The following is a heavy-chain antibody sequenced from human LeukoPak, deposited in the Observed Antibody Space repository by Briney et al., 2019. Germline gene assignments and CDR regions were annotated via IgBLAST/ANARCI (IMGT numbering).Heavy chain of an antibody. D-gene: IGHD6-6*01. J-gene: IGHJ4*02. Sequence: GGSLRLSWAASGFTFSNYSMNGVQQAPGKGLELVSSISSSSIYIYYADSLKGRFTISRDNAKNSLYLQMNSLRAEDTAVYYCARERPSSSAFDYWGQGTLVTVSS. CDR1: GFTFSNYS. V-gene: IGHV3-21*01. CDR3: ARERPSSSAFDY. CDR2: ISSSSIYI.